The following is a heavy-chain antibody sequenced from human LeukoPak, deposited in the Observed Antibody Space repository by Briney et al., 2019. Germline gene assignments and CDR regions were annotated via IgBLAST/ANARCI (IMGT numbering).Heavy chain of an antibody. Sequence: GASVKVSCKASGYTFTGHYMQWVRQAPGQGLEWMGWISPNSGDTLHAQKFQGRVTMARDTSINTAYMELSNLRSDDPAVYYCARARQGAGTYAFDIWGQGTMVTVSS. D-gene: IGHD6-13*01. V-gene: IGHV1-2*02. CDR2: ISPNSGDT. CDR1: GYTFTGHY. CDR3: ARARQGAGTYAFDI. J-gene: IGHJ3*02.